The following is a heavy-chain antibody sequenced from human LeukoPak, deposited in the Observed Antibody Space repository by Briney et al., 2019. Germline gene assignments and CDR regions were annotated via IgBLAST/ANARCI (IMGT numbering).Heavy chain of an antibody. CDR3: AREAAGLDY. D-gene: IGHD6-19*01. CDR2: ISSTSGNI. Sequence: GGSLRLSCAASGFTFSSYTMNWVRRAPGKGLEWVSYISSTSGNIYYADSVKGRFTISRDNAKNSLYLQMNSLRAEDTAVYYCAREAAGLDYWGQGTLVTVSS. J-gene: IGHJ4*02. CDR1: GFTFSSYT. V-gene: IGHV3-48*01.